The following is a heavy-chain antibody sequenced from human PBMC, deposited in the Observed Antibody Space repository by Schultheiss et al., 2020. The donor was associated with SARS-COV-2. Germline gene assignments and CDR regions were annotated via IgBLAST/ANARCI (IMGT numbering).Heavy chain of an antibody. CDR1: GFTFSDYY. Sequence: GESLKISCAASGFTFSDYYMSWIRQAPGKGLEWVSYISSSSSYTNYADSVKGRFTISRDNAKNSLYLQMNSLRAEDTAVYYCARDGAVAGTPFDYWGQGTLVTVSS. J-gene: IGHJ4*02. V-gene: IGHV3-11*06. CDR3: ARDGAVAGTPFDY. D-gene: IGHD6-19*01. CDR2: ISSSSSYT.